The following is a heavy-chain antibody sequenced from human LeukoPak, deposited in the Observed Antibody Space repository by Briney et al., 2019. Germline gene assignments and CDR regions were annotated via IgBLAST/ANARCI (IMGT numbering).Heavy chain of an antibody. CDR3: ATDTSDSIP. J-gene: IGHJ5*02. CDR1: GYTFTGYY. CDR2: INPNSGGT. Sequence: ASVKVSCKASGYTFTGYYMHWVRQAPGQGLEWMGWINPNSGGTNYAQKFQGWVTMTRDTSISTAYMELSSLRSEDTAVYYCATDTSDSIPWGQGTLVTVSS. V-gene: IGHV1-2*04. D-gene: IGHD2-2*01.